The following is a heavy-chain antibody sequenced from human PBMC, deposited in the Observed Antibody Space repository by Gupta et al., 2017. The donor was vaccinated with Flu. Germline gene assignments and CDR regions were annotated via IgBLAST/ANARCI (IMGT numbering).Heavy chain of an antibody. CDR2: IYHTGIT. Sequence: QVQLQESGPGLVKASGTLSLTCAVSGGSISSTNLWSWIRQPPGKGLEWIGEIYHTGITTYNPSLKSRVTMSVDKSKNQFSLKLSSVTAADTAVYYCARAPRAIRNLFDYWGQGTLVTVSS. V-gene: IGHV4-4*02. CDR3: ARAPRAIRNLFDY. D-gene: IGHD1-14*01. CDR1: GGSISSTNL. J-gene: IGHJ4*02.